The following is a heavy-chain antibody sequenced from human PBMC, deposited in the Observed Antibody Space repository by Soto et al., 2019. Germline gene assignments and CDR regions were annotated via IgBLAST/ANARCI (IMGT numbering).Heavy chain of an antibody. V-gene: IGHV4-59*01. Sequence: SETLSLTCTVSGGSISSYYWSWIRQPPGKGLEWIGYIYYSGSTNYNPSLKSRVTISVDTSKNQFSLKLSSVTAADTAVYYCARAGPPNYYYYGMDVWGQGTTVTVSS. J-gene: IGHJ6*02. CDR3: ARAGPPNYYYYGMDV. CDR2: IYYSGST. CDR1: GGSISSYY.